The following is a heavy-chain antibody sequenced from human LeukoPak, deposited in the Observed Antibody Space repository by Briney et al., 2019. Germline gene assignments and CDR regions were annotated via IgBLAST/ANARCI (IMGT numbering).Heavy chain of an antibody. D-gene: IGHD3-10*01. V-gene: IGHV3-30*02. CDR2: IRYDGSNK. CDR3: AKDLHYYGSGFDY. CDR1: GFTFSSYG. Sequence: GGSLRLSCAASGFTFSSYGMHWVGQAPGKGLEWVAFIRYDGSNKYYADSVKGRFTISRDNSKNTLYLQMNSLRAEDTAVYYCAKDLHYYGSGFDYWGQGTLVTVSS. J-gene: IGHJ4*02.